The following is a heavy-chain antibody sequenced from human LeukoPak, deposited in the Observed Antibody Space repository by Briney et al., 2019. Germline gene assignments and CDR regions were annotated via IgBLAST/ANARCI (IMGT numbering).Heavy chain of an antibody. D-gene: IGHD1-26*01. CDR1: GFTFSNAW. Sequence: GGSLRLSCAASGFTFSNAWMSWVRQAPGKGLEWVDRIKSKTDGGTTDYAAPVKGRFTISRDDSKNTLYLQMNSLKTEDTAVYYCARGGSYLSAFDIWGQGTMVTVSS. CDR3: ARGGSYLSAFDI. CDR2: IKSKTDGGTT. J-gene: IGHJ3*02. V-gene: IGHV3-15*01.